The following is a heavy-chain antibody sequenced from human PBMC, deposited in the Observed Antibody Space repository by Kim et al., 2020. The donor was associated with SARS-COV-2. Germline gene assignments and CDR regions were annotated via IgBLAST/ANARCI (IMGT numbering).Heavy chain of an antibody. Sequence: GGSLRLSCAASGFSFSDSSVHWVRQASGQGLEWVGRIKNKANNYATTYAASVKGRFTMSRDDSKNTAYLQMNSLKTDDTALYYCTRQPYLACSDGVCVWFDPWGQGTLVTVSS. V-gene: IGHV3-73*01. CDR2: IKNKANNYAT. CDR1: GFSFSDSS. CDR3: TRQPYLACSDGVCVWFDP. D-gene: IGHD2-15*01. J-gene: IGHJ5*02.